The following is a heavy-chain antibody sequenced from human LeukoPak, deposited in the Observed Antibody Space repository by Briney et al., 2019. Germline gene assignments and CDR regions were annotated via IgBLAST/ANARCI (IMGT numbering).Heavy chain of an antibody. CDR1: GGSISSSSYY. V-gene: IGHV4-39*01. D-gene: IGHD6-6*01. J-gene: IGHJ1*01. CDR2: IYYSGST. CDR3: ARPDSSSSGLN. Sequence: PSETLSLTCTVSGGSISSSSYYWGWIRQPPGKGLEWIGSIYYSGSTYYNPSLKSRVTISVDTSKNQFSLKLSSVTAADTAVYYCARPDSSSSGLNWGQGTLVTVSS.